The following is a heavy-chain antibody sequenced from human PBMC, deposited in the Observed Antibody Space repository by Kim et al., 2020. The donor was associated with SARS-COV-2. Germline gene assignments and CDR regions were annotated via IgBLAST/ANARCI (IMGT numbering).Heavy chain of an antibody. Sequence: ASVKVSCKVSGYTLTELSMHWVRQAPGKGLEWMGGFDPEDGETIYAQKFQGRVTMTEDTSTDTAYMELSSLRSEDTAVYYCATEPAAGRFRAGLAFDIWGQGTMVTVSS. V-gene: IGHV1-24*01. D-gene: IGHD6-13*01. J-gene: IGHJ3*02. CDR2: FDPEDGET. CDR3: ATEPAAGRFRAGLAFDI. CDR1: GYTLTELS.